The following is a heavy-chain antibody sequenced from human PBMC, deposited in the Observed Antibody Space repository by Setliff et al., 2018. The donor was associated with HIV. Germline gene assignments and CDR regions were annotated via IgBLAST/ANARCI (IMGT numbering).Heavy chain of an antibody. CDR2: IFSSGNT. CDR3: ARAYFGSGIYY. CDR1: GDSISTYC. V-gene: IGHV4-4*09. D-gene: IGHD3-10*01. J-gene: IGHJ4*02. Sequence: PSETLSLTCTVSGDSISTYCWNWIRQPPGRGLEWIGFIFSSGNTKYNPSLQSRVTMSIDMSKNQFSLKLTSVTAADTAVYYCARAYFGSGIYYWGQGTLVTVSS.